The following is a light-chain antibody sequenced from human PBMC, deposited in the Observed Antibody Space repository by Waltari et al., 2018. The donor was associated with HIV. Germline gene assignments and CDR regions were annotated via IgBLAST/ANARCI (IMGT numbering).Light chain of an antibody. CDR2: WAS. V-gene: IGKV4-1*01. CDR1: QSVLSRSDNKNH. CDR3: QQHFSTSWT. J-gene: IGKJ1*01. Sequence: DFVMTQSPDSVAVSLGERATINCKSSQSVLSRSDNKNHLVWYQQKPGQPPKLLIYWASTRESGVPDRFSGSGSGTDFALTISSLQAEDVAVYFCQQHFSTSWTFGQGTKVEIK.